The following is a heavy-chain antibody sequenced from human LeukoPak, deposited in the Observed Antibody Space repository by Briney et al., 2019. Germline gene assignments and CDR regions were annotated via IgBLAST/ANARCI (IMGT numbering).Heavy chain of an antibody. CDR2: FSRDGSTT. J-gene: IGHJ4*02. Sequence: GGSLRLSCAASGFTFSNYAMNWVRQAPGKGLEWVSVFSRDGSTTYYADSVKGRFTISRDNSKNTLYLQMTSLRAEDTAVYYCAKYQEASSRRFDYWGQGTLVIVSS. D-gene: IGHD6-6*01. CDR3: AKYQEASSRRFDY. CDR1: GFTFSNYA. V-gene: IGHV3-23*01.